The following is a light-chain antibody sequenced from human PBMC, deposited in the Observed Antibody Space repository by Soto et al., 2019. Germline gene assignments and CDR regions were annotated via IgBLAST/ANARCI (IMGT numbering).Light chain of an antibody. CDR1: QSVSSY. Sequence: DIVLTQSPATLSLSPGERATLSCRSSQSVSSYSAWYQQKPGQAPRLLIYDAYNRATGIPPRFSGSGSGTDFTLTISSLEPEDSAVYYCQQRHMWPITFGQGTRLEI. CDR2: DAY. V-gene: IGKV3-11*01. CDR3: QQRHMWPIT. J-gene: IGKJ5*01.